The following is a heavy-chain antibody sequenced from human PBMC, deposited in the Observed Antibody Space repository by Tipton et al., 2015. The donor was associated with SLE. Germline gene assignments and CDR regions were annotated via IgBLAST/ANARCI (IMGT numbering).Heavy chain of an antibody. CDR2: ISTSGSAI. J-gene: IGHJ4*02. D-gene: IGHD5-18*01. Sequence: SLRLSCAASGFTFSRYWMSWVRQAPGKGLEWTSYISTSGSAIYYADSVKGRFSISRDNAKNSLSLQMNSLTAEDTAVYYCARDPSGYSYGFFDFWGQGTLVTVSS. CDR3: ARDPSGYSYGFFDF. CDR1: GFTFSRYW. V-gene: IGHV3-48*04.